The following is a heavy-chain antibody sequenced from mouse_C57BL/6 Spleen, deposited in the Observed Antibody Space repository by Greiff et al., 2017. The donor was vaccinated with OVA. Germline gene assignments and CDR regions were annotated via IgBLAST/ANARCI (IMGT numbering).Heavy chain of an antibody. CDR1: GYTFTDYE. CDR3: TRFDYSNYVDYFDY. J-gene: IGHJ2*01. D-gene: IGHD2-5*01. CDR2: IDPETGGT. Sequence: VQLQQSGAELVRPGASVTLSCKASGYTFTDYEMHWVKQTPVHGLEWIGAIDPETGGTAYNQKFKGKAILTADKSSSTAYMELRSLTSEDSAVYYCTRFDYSNYVDYFDYWGQGTTLTVSS. V-gene: IGHV1-15*01.